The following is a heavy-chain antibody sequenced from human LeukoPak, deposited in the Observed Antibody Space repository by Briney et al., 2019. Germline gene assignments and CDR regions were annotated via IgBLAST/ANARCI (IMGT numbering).Heavy chain of an antibody. CDR3: ARVVRDGYNSDAFDI. Sequence: GSLRLSCAASGFTFSDYYMSWIRQAPGKGLEWVSYISSSGSTIYYADSVKGRFTISRDNAKNSLYLQMNSLRAEDTAVYYCARVVRDGYNSDAFDIWGQGTMVTVSS. CDR1: GFTFSDYY. J-gene: IGHJ3*02. V-gene: IGHV3-11*01. D-gene: IGHD5-24*01. CDR2: ISSSGSTI.